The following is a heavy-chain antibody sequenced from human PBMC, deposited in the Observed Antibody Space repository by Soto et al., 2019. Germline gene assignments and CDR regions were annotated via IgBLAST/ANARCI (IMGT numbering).Heavy chain of an antibody. D-gene: IGHD6-6*01. Sequence: SVKVSCKASGGTFSSYSISWGRQAPGQGLEWMGGIIPIFGTANYAQKFQGRVTITADESTSTAYMELSSLRSEDTAVYYCAIEYSSSPPYYPIGYWGQGTLVTVSS. J-gene: IGHJ4*02. CDR2: IIPIFGTA. CDR1: GGTFSSYS. V-gene: IGHV1-69*13. CDR3: AIEYSSSPPYYPIGY.